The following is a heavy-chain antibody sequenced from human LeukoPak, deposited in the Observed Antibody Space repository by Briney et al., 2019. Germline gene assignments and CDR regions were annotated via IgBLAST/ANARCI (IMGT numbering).Heavy chain of an antibody. CDR3: ASIYDSSGPIDY. D-gene: IGHD3-22*01. CDR1: GGSISSGGYY. Sequence: PSETLSLTCTVSGGSISSGGYYWSWIRQHPGKGLEWIGYIYYSGSTYYNPSLKSRVTISVDTSKNQFSLKLSSVTAADTAVYYCASIYDSSGPIDYWGQGTLVTVSS. CDR2: IYYSGST. V-gene: IGHV4-31*03. J-gene: IGHJ4*02.